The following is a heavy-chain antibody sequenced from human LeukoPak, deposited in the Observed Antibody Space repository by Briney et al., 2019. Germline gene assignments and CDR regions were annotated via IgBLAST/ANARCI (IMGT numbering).Heavy chain of an antibody. V-gene: IGHV1-2*02. J-gene: IGHJ3*01. CDR3: AKVASTTRRHDAFDV. CDR2: IYPNSGGT. D-gene: IGHD1-1*01. CDR1: GYTFTGYY. Sequence: ASVRVSCKASGYTFTGYYIHWVRQAPGQGLEWMGWIYPNSGGTIYAQKFQDRVTMTRDTSISTAYMEVSRLKSEDTAVYYCAKVASTTRRHDAFDVWGQGTRVTVSS.